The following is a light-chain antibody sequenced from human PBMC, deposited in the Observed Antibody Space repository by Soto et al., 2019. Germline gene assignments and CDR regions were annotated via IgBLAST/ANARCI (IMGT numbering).Light chain of an antibody. J-gene: IGKJ4*01. CDR3: QQYNDWPLT. Sequence: EKVMTQSPATLSVSPGARATLSCRASQSVTFSLAWYQQKPGQAPRLLIYGASTRATGIPARFGGSGSGTEFTLTISSLQSEDFAIYYCQQYNDWPLTFGGGTRVEIK. V-gene: IGKV3D-15*01. CDR1: QSVTFS. CDR2: GAS.